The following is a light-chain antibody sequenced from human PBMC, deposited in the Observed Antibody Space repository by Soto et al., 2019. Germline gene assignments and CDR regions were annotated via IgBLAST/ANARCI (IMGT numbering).Light chain of an antibody. CDR1: QSIGKH. V-gene: IGKV1-39*01. Sequence: DIQMTQSPSVLSASVGDRVTITCRASQSIGKHLNWYQQKPGKAPKFLIYGASTLQNGVPSRFTGSGSGTDFTLSVNSQQAEDFTNYYFQQGDNSQATLGQGTILEI. J-gene: IGKJ5*01. CDR3: QQGDNSQAT. CDR2: GAS.